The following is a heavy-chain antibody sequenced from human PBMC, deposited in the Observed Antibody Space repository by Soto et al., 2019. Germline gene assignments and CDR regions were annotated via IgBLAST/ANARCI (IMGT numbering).Heavy chain of an antibody. CDR3: ARDRDIVVVPAAISNYYYGMDV. D-gene: IGHD2-2*02. V-gene: IGHV1-18*04. J-gene: IGHJ6*02. CDR1: GYTFTSYG. CDR2: ISGYNGNT. Sequence: ASVKVSCKASGYTFTSYGISWVRQAPGQGLEWMGWISGYNGNTKYAQKLQGRVTMTTDTSTSTAYMELRSLRSDDTAVHYCARDRDIVVVPAAISNYYYGMDVWGQGTTVTVSS.